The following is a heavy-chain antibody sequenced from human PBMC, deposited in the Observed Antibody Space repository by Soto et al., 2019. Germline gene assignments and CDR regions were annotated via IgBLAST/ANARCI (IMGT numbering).Heavy chain of an antibody. J-gene: IGHJ1*01. D-gene: IGHD1-1*01. CDR1: GAYVSDFS. CDR2: ITVNGIT. V-gene: IGHV4-4*07. CDR3: ARESGENWTHEAH. Sequence: QVQQLESGPGLVKPWDTLSLTCTVSGAYVSDFSWSWIRQPAGKGLEWIGRITVNGITQYTPSFRSRVTMSMDTSTNLFSLNLQSAPAADTALYYCARESGENWTHEAHWGQGTLVTVSS.